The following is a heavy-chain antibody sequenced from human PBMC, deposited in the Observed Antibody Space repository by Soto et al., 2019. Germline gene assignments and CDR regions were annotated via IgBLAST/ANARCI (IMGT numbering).Heavy chain of an antibody. CDR3: AREPYGDSQYFDY. V-gene: IGHV3-30*04. Sequence: GRSLRLSCTGSGFTFNSLSLHWVRQGPDRGLEWVAVVSFDGKVTYYADSVKGRFTVSRDNSKNTIYLQANSLRAEDTAVYHCAREPYGDSQYFDYWGPGTLVTVSS. CDR2: VSFDGKVT. D-gene: IGHD2-21*02. J-gene: IGHJ4*02. CDR1: GFTFNSLS.